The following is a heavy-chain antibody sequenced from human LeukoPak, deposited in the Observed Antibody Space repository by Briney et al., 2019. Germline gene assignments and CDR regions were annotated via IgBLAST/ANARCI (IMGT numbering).Heavy chain of an antibody. Sequence: PGGSLRLSCAASGFTFSSYSMNWVRQAPGKGLEWVSSISSSSSYIYYADSVKGRFTISRDNAKNSLYLQMNSLRAEDTAAYYCARDLRLRGGVFDYWGQGTLVTVSS. J-gene: IGHJ4*02. CDR3: ARDLRLRGGVFDY. CDR2: ISSSSSYI. V-gene: IGHV3-21*01. CDR1: GFTFSSYS. D-gene: IGHD3-10*01.